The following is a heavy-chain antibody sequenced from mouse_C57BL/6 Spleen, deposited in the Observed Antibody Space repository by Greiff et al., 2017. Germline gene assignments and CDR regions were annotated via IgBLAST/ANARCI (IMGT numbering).Heavy chain of an antibody. CDR3: ARNYGSSYDAMDY. Sequence: VQLQQSGTELVKPGASVKLSCKASGYTFTSYWMHWVKQRPGQGLEWIGNINPSNGGTNYNEKFKSKATLTVDKSSSTAYMQLSSLTSEDSAVYYCARNYGSSYDAMDYWGQGTSVTVSS. V-gene: IGHV1-53*01. D-gene: IGHD1-1*01. CDR1: GYTFTSYW. J-gene: IGHJ4*01. CDR2: INPSNGGT.